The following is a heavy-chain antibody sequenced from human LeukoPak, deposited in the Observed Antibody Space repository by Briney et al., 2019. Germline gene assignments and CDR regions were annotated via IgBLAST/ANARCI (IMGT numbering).Heavy chain of an antibody. Sequence: PGGSQRHSCAVFGFTFISYAMSWVRQAPGKGLEWVSTISASGGSTYYADSVKGRFTISRDNSKNTLYLQMSSLRVEDTARYYCAKARFYDLLTGFPPDWGPGTPFPVSS. CDR2: ISASGGST. CDR3: AKARFYDLLTGFPPD. J-gene: IGHJ4*02. CDR1: GFTFISYA. V-gene: IGHV3-23*01. D-gene: IGHD3-9*01.